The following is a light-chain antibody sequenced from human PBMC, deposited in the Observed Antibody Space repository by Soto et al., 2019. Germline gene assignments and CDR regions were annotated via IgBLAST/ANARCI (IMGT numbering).Light chain of an antibody. J-gene: IGKJ5*01. Sequence: EIVLTQSPGTLSLSPGERATLSCRASQSVSSSYLAWYQQKPGQAPRLLIYGASSRATGIPARFSGSGSETDFTLTISSLEPEDFAVYYCQQRRSWPITFGQGTRLEIK. CDR1: QSVSSSY. CDR2: GAS. CDR3: QQRRSWPIT. V-gene: IGKV3D-20*02.